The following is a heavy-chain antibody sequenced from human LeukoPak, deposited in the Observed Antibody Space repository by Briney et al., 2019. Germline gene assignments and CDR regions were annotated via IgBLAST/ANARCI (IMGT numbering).Heavy chain of an antibody. CDR3: AKQGKKSAFDF. Sequence: PSETLSLTCAVYGGSFRGYYWSWIRQPPGKGLEWIGEINHSGNTNYNPSLKSRVTISVDTSKNQFSLSLRSLTAADTAVYYCAKQGKKSAFDFWSRGTLVTVSS. CDR2: INHSGNT. V-gene: IGHV4-34*01. J-gene: IGHJ4*02. D-gene: IGHD1/OR15-1a*01. CDR1: GGSFRGYY.